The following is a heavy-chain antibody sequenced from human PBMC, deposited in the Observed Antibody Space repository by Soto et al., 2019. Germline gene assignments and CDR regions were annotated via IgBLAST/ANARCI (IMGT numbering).Heavy chain of an antibody. CDR1: GFTSGT. CDR3: TQWDGYADV. V-gene: IGHV3-23*01. J-gene: IGHJ6*02. D-gene: IGHD1-26*01. Sequence: EVLLLESGGGLVQPGGSLRLSCAASGFTSGTTWVRQTPGRGLEWVSGISASSGKIFYAEYVRGRFTISKDNSKNTQYLQMDSMREDDTAIYFCTQWDGYADVWGQGTTVIVSS. CDR2: ISASSGKI.